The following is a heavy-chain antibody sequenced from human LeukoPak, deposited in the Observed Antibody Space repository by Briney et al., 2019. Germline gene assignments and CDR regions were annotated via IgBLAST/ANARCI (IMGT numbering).Heavy chain of an antibody. V-gene: IGHV4-4*02. CDR2: IFHSGST. CDR1: GGSVTSSNW. Sequence: SGTLSLTCAVSGGSVTSSNWWNWVRQPPGKGLEWIGEIFHSGSTNYSPSLKSRVTISVDKSKNQFSLKLNSVTAADTAVYFCASRKGGASPFDYWGQGTLVTVSS. D-gene: IGHD1-26*01. J-gene: IGHJ4*02. CDR3: ASRKGGASPFDY.